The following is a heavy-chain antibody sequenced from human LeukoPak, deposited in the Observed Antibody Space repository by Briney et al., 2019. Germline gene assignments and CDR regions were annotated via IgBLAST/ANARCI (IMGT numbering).Heavy chain of an antibody. V-gene: IGHV4-39*07. Sequence: PSETLSLTCTVSGGSISSSSYYWGWIRQPPGTGLEWIGSIYYSGSTYYNPSLKSRVTISVDRSKNQFSLKLSSVTAADTAVYYCARAPPRSRGVNIAAAGVVDYWGQGTLVTVSS. D-gene: IGHD6-13*01. CDR3: ARAPPRSRGVNIAAAGVVDY. CDR1: GGSISSSSYY. CDR2: IYYSGST. J-gene: IGHJ4*02.